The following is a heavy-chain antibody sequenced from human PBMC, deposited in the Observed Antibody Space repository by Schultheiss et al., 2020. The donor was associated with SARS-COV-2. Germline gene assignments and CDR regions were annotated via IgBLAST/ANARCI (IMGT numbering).Heavy chain of an antibody. CDR2: IIPIFGTP. CDR3: ARDSRRWRFFDL. CDR1: GGTFSSYA. V-gene: IGHV1-69*06. J-gene: IGHJ2*01. D-gene: IGHD3-3*01. Sequence: SVKVSCKASGGTFSSYAISWVRQAPGQGLEWMGAIIPIFGTPNYAQQFQGRVTITADKSTSTAYMELSSLRSEDTAVYYCARDSRRWRFFDLWGRGTLVTVSS.